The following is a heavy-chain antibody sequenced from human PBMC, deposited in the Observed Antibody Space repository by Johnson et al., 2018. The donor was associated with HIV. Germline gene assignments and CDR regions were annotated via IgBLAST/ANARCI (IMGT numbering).Heavy chain of an antibody. V-gene: IGHV3-23*04. J-gene: IGHJ3*02. CDR2: ISGSGGST. CDR3: ARGPLGNYVLGYAFDI. D-gene: IGHD1-7*01. Sequence: MQLVESGGGLVQPGGSLRLSCAASGFTFRNYDMHWVRQVTGKGLEWVSAISGSGGSTYYADSVKGRFTISRDNSKNTLYLQMNSLRAEDTAVYYCARGPLGNYVLGYAFDIWGQGTMVTVSS. CDR1: GFTFRNYD.